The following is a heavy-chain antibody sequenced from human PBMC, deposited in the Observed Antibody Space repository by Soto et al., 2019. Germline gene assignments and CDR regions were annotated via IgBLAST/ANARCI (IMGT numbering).Heavy chain of an antibody. CDR3: ARDKVGIAAAGLTE. D-gene: IGHD6-13*01. CDR2: IWYDGSNK. Sequence: GESLKISCAASGFTFSSYGMHWVRQAPGKGLEWVAVIWYDGSNKYYADSVKGRFTISRDNSKNTLYLQMNSLRAEDTAVYYCARDKVGIAAAGLTEWGQGTLVTSPQ. CDR1: GFTFSSYG. V-gene: IGHV3-33*01. J-gene: IGHJ4*02.